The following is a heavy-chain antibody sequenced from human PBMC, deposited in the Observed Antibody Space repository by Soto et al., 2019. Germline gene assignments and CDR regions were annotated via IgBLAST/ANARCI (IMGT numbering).Heavy chain of an antibody. CDR2: IYPGDSDT. V-gene: IGHV5-51*01. Sequence: PGESLKISCKGSGYSFTSYWIGWVRQMPGKGLEWMGIIYPGDSDTRYSPSFQGQVTISADKSISTAYLQWSSLKASDTAMYYCASRREYCSDGSCRNLDAFDIWGQGTMVTVSS. CDR3: ASRREYCSDGSCRNLDAFDI. J-gene: IGHJ3*02. D-gene: IGHD2-15*01. CDR1: GYSFTSYW.